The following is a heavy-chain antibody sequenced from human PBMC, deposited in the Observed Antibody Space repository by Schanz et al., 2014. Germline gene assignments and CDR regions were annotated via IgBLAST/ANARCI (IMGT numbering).Heavy chain of an antibody. CDR2: INPSGGST. J-gene: IGHJ4*02. CDR1: GYTFTSYY. Sequence: QVQLVQSGAEVKKPGASVKVSCEASGYTFTSYYMHWVRQAPGQGLEWMGIINPSGGSTSYAQKFQGRVTMTRDTSTSTVYMELSSLRSEDTAVYYCARDGEAAAGCDYWAQGTLVTVSS. D-gene: IGHD6-13*01. V-gene: IGHV1-46*03. CDR3: ARDGEAAAGCDY.